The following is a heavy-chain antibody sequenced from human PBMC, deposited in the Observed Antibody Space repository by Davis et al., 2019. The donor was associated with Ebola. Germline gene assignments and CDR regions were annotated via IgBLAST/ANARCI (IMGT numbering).Heavy chain of an antibody. D-gene: IGHD2-2*01. J-gene: IGHJ3*02. CDR1: GGSFSGYY. V-gene: IGHV4-34*01. CDR3: ARGVEEYQLLSDAFDI. CDR2: INHSGST. Sequence: ETLSLTCAVYGGSFSGYYWGWIRQPPGKGLEWIGEINHSGSTNYNPSLKSRITISVDTSKDQFSLKLSSVTAADTALYYCARGVEEYQLLSDAFDIWGQGTMVTVSS.